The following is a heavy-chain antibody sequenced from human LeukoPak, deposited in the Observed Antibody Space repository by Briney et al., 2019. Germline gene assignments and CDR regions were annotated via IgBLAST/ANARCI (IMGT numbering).Heavy chain of an antibody. Sequence: GGSLRLSCAASGFTFSSYDMHWVRQVTGKGLEWVSAIGTAGDPSYPGPVKGRFTISREIAKNCLYLKRNSLRDGDTAVYYCVRASRGWYYFDYWGQGTLVTVSS. J-gene: IGHJ4*02. V-gene: IGHV3-13*05. D-gene: IGHD6-19*01. CDR2: IGTAGDP. CDR1: GFTFSSYD. CDR3: VRASRGWYYFDY.